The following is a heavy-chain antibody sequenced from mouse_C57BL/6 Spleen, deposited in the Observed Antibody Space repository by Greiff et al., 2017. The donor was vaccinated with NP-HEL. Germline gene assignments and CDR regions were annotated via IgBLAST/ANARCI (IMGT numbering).Heavy chain of an antibody. J-gene: IGHJ2*01. CDR3: ARSDPSIYDGWYFDY. V-gene: IGHV1-82*01. CDR2: IYPGDGDT. D-gene: IGHD2-3*01. Sequence: VMLVESGPELVKPGASVKISCKASGYAFSSSWMNWVKQRPGKGLEWIGRIYPGDGDTNYNGKFKGKATLTADKSSSTAYMQLSSLTSEDSAVYFCARSDPSIYDGWYFDYWGQGTTLTVSS. CDR1: GYAFSSSW.